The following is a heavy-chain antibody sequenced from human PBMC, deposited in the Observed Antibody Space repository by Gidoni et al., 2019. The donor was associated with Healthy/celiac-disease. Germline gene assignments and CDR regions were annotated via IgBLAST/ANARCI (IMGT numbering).Heavy chain of an antibody. CDR1: GFTFSSYG. D-gene: IGHD3-16*01. V-gene: IGHV3-30*18. CDR3: AKDLGVITFGGDRYYYYGMDV. CDR2: ISYDGSNK. Sequence: QVQLVESGGGVVQPGRSLRLSCAASGFTFSSYGMHWVRQAPGKGLEWVAVISYDGSNKYYADSVKGRFTISRDNSKNTLYLQMNSLRAEDTAVYYCAKDLGVITFGGDRYYYYGMDVWGQGTTVTVSS. J-gene: IGHJ6*02.